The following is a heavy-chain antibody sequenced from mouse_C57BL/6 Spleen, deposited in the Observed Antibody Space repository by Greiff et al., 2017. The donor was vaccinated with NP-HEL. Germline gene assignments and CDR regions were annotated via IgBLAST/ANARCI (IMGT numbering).Heavy chain of an antibody. CDR3: ASEHDTTVIVRGYFDV. J-gene: IGHJ1*03. CDR2: ILPRIGRT. D-gene: IGHD1-1*01. CDR1: DSEVFPIAY. V-gene: IGHV15-2*01. Sequence: SGSELRSPGSSVKLSCKDFDSEVFPIAYMCWVRQQPGHVFEWIGGILPRIGRTIYGEMFEDKATTDADTLSNTAYLELNSLTSEDSAIYYSASEHDTTVIVRGYFDVWGTGTTVTVSS.